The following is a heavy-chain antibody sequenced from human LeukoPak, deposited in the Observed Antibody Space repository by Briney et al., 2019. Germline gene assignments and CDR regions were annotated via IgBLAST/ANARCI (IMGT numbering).Heavy chain of an antibody. D-gene: IGHD1-26*01. V-gene: IGHV4-4*07. J-gene: IGHJ3*02. CDR3: ARESVGALDHDAFDI. CDR2: IYTSGST. Sequence: PSETLSLTCTVSGGSISSYYWSWIRQPAGKGVEWIGRIYTSGSTNYNPSLKSRVTMSVDTSKNQFSLKLSSVTAADTAVYYCARESVGALDHDAFDIWGQGTMVTVSS. CDR1: GGSISSYY.